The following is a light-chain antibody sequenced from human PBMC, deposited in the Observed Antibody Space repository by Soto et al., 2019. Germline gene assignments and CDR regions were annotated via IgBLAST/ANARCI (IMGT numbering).Light chain of an antibody. CDR3: QQYNSYPWT. CDR1: QSISSW. J-gene: IGKJ1*01. CDR2: DAS. V-gene: IGKV1-5*01. Sequence: DIQMTHSPSTLSASVGDIVTITCRASQSISSWLAWYQQKPGIAPKLLIYDASSLESGVPSRFSGSGSGTEFTLTISSLQPDDFATYYCQQYNSYPWTFGQGTKVDIK.